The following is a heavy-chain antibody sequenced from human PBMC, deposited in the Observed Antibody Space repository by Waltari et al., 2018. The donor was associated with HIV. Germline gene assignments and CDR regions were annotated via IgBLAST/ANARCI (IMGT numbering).Heavy chain of an antibody. CDR3: TTEEVYGSGSYLDY. CDR1: GFTFSNPW. Sequence: EVHLVASGGDLLKPGGCLRLSCAASGFTFSNPWMTWVRQAPGKGLEWVGRIKSKSDGGTTDYNAAVKGRFTISRDDSKTTLFLQMNSLKTEDTAVYYCTTEEVYGSGSYLDYWGQGTPLTVSS. CDR2: IKSKSDGGTT. D-gene: IGHD3-10*01. V-gene: IGHV3-15*01. J-gene: IGHJ4*02.